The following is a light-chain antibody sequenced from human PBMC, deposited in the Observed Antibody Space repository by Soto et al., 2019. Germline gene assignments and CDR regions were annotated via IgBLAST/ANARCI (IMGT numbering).Light chain of an antibody. CDR1: QTVPSDY. V-gene: IGKV3D-20*02. J-gene: IGKJ5*01. CDR2: GAS. CDR3: LHRMNWPLT. Sequence: EVVLTQSPGTPSFSPGETATLSCRARQTVPSDYLAWYQQKSGQAPRLLLYGASKRATGIADRFSGSGSGTDFTLTISSLEPEDFGVYYCLHRMNWPLTFGQGTRREIK.